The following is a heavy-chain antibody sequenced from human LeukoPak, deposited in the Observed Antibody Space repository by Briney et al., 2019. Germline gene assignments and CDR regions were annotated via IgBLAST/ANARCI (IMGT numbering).Heavy chain of an antibody. Sequence: PGGSLRLSCAASGFTFSSYAMHWVRQAPGKGLEWVAIISYDGSYKYYADSVKGRFTISRDNSKNTLSLQVNTLRAEDTAVYYCARRESSGWYVDYWGQGTLVTVSS. V-gene: IGHV3-30*04. J-gene: IGHJ4*02. CDR3: ARRESSGWYVDY. CDR1: GFTFSSYA. CDR2: ISYDGSYK. D-gene: IGHD6-19*01.